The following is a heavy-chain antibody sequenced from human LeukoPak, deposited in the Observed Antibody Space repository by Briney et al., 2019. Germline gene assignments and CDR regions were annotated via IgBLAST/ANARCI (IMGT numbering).Heavy chain of an antibody. V-gene: IGHV1-24*01. CDR3: ATLDSYYDNSGRPLVPD. CDR2: FNREDDEA. J-gene: IGHJ4*02. D-gene: IGHD3-22*01. CDR1: GYTLTDFS. Sequence: ASLKVSCYISGYTLTDFSMHWVRQAPGKGLEWMGGFNREDDEAIYAPHFQGRVTVTEDTSTDTAYMELSSLGSEDTAVYYCATLDSYYDNSGRPLVPDWGQGTLVTVSS.